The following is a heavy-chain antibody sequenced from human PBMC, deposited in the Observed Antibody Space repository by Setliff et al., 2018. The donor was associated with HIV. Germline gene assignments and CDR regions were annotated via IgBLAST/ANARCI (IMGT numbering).Heavy chain of an antibody. D-gene: IGHD2-2*02. Sequence: ETLSLTCTVSGGSISTYYWTWIRQPPGKGLEWIGYIYTSGSTSYNPSLRSRLTISLDTSKNQFSLKLSSVTAADTAVYYCARQERYCTSADCYRYFNYWGQGTLVTVSS. CDR1: GGSISTYY. V-gene: IGHV4-4*09. CDR2: IYTSGST. CDR3: ARQERYCTSADCYRYFNY. J-gene: IGHJ4*02.